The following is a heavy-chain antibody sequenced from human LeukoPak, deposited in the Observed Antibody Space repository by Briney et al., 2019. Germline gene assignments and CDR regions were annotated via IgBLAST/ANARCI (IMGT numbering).Heavy chain of an antibody. J-gene: IGHJ3*02. Sequence: ASVKVSCKASGHTFTSYGISWVRQAPGQGLEWMGWISAYNGNTNYAQKLNGRITMTTDTSTTTAYMELRSLRSDDTAVYYCARGSGYDSFDAFDIWGQGTMVTV. V-gene: IGHV1-18*01. CDR1: GHTFTSYG. CDR2: ISAYNGNT. D-gene: IGHD5-12*01. CDR3: ARGSGYDSFDAFDI.